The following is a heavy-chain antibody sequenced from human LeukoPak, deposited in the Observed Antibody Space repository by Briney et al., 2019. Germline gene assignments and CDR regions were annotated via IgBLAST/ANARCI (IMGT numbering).Heavy chain of an antibody. CDR3: ASSRLFDAFDI. D-gene: IGHD3-10*02. J-gene: IGHJ3*02. V-gene: IGHV1-69*05. CDR2: IIPIFGTA. Sequence: ASVKVSCKASGGTFSSYAISWVRQAPGQGLEWMGRIIPIFGTANYAQKFQGRVTITTDESTSTAYMELSSLRSEDTAVYYCASSRLFDAFDIWGQGTMATVSS. CDR1: GGTFSSYA.